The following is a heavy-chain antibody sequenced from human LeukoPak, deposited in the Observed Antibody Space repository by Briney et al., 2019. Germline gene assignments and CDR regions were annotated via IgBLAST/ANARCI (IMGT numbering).Heavy chain of an antibody. CDR1: GGSISTYN. CDR2: IYYSGST. D-gene: IGHD4-23*01. CDR3: ARQVDYGGDYYFDY. V-gene: IGHV4-59*08. J-gene: IGHJ4*02. Sequence: SETLSLTCTVSGGSISTYNWNWIRQPPGKGLEWIGYIYYSGSTNYNPSLKSRVTISVDTSKNQFSLKLSSVTAADTAVYYCARQVDYGGDYYFDYWGQGTLVTVSS.